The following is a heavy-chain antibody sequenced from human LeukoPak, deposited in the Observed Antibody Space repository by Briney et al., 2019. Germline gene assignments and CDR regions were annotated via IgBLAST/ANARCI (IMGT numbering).Heavy chain of an antibody. CDR1: GFTFSTYW. V-gene: IGHV3-7*01. J-gene: IGHJ4*02. CDR2: INQDGSEK. D-gene: IGHD2-8*01. Sequence: PRGSLRLSCGASGFTFSTYWMSWLRQAPGKGLEWVANINQDGSEKYYVDSVKGRFTISRDNAKNSLYLHMNSLRAEDTATYYCARDRVWTVLYWGQGILVTVSS. CDR3: ARDRVWTVLY.